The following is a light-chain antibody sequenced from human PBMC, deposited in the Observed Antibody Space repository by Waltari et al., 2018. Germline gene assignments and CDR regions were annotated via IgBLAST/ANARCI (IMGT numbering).Light chain of an antibody. CDR2: VNSDGSH. J-gene: IGLJ2*01. CDR3: QTWGTGIHVV. Sequence: SASLGASVKLTCTLSSGHSSYTIAWHQQQPEKGPRYLMKVNSDGSHSKGDGIPDRFSGSSSGAERYLTISSLQSEDEADYYCQTWGTGIHVVFGGGTKLTVL. V-gene: IGLV4-69*01. CDR1: SGHSSYT.